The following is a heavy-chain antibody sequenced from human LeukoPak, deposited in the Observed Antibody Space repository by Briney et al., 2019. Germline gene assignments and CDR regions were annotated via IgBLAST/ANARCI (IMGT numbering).Heavy chain of an antibody. CDR3: ARVGGFDCSSTSCYAVDY. Sequence: GGSLRLSCAASGFTFSSHSMNWVRQAPGKGPEWISFITISSDTIHYADSVKGRFTISRDNAKNSLFLQMDSLRAEDTAVYYCARVGGFDCSSTSCYAVDYWGQGTLVTVSS. D-gene: IGHD2-2*01. J-gene: IGHJ4*02. CDR1: GFTFSSHS. CDR2: ITISSDTI. V-gene: IGHV3-48*01.